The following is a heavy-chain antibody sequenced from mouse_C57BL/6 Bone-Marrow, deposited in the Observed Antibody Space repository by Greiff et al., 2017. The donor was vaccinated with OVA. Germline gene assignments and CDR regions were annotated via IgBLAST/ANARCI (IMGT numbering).Heavy chain of an antibody. CDR1: GYTFTSYW. D-gene: IGHD2-2*01. CDR2: INPSSGYT. J-gene: IGHJ1*03. Sequence: QVQLQQSGAELAKPGASVKLSCKASGYTFTSYWMHWVKQRPGQGLEWIGYINPSSGYTKYNQKFKDKATLTADKSSSTAYMQMSSLTDEDSAVYYCARRLWLRRDPFYWYFDVWGKGTTVTVSS. CDR3: ARRLWLRRDPFYWYFDV. V-gene: IGHV1-7*01.